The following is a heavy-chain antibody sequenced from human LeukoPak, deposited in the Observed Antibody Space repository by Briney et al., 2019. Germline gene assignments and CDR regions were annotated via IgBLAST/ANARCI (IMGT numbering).Heavy chain of an antibody. CDR3: AKGDTTWELPHDY. J-gene: IGHJ4*02. CDR2: ISYDGSEK. Sequence: GGSLRLSCAASGFTFSSYAMDWVRQAPGKGLEWVAVISYDGSEKYYADSVKGRFTISRDNSKNTLYLQMNSLRAEDTAVYYCAKGDTTWELPHDYWGQGTLVTVSS. D-gene: IGHD1-26*01. V-gene: IGHV3-30*04. CDR1: GFTFSSYA.